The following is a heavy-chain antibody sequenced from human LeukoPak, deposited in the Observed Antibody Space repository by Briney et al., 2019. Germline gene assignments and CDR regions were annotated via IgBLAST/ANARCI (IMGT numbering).Heavy chain of an antibody. D-gene: IGHD3-16*01. J-gene: IGHJ4*02. Sequence: GGSLRLSCAASGFTFSSYEMNWVRQAPGKGLEWVSYVSGNGATIYYAESVRGRLTISRDNGKNSLYLQMNSLRAEDTAVYYCVSAYGGLLDYWGQGTLVTVSS. CDR1: GFTFSSYE. CDR3: VSAYGGLLDY. CDR2: VSGNGATI. V-gene: IGHV3-48*03.